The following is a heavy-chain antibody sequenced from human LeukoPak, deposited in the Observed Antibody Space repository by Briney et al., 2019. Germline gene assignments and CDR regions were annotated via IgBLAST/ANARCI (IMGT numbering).Heavy chain of an antibody. D-gene: IGHD3-10*01. CDR1: GFTFSSYG. V-gene: IGHV3-30*18. CDR2: ISYDGSNK. CDR3: AKEKMVRAVLDY. Sequence: GGSLRLSCAASGFTFSSYGMHWVRQAPGKGREWVAVISYDGSNKYYADSVKGRFTISRDNSKNTLYLQMNSLRAEDTAVYYCAKEKMVRAVLDYWGQGTLVTVSS. J-gene: IGHJ4*02.